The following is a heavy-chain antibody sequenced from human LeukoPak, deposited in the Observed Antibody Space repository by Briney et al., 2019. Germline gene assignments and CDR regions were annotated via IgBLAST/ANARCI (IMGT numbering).Heavy chain of an antibody. CDR3: ASLTIFGVVMIGTLDY. J-gene: IGHJ4*02. D-gene: IGHD3-3*01. V-gene: IGHV4-30-2*01. Sequence: SETLSLTCTVSGGSISSGGYYWSWIRQPPGKGLEWIGYIYHSGSTYYNSSLKSRVTISVDRSKNQFSLKLSSVTAADTAVYYCASLTIFGVVMIGTLDYWGQGTLVTVSS. CDR1: GGSISSGGYY. CDR2: IYHSGST.